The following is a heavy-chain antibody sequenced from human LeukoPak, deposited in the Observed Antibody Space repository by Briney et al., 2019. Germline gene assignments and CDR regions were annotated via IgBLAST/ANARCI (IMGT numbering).Heavy chain of an antibody. Sequence: SVKVSCKASGGTFSSYAISWVRQAPGQGPEWMGGIIPIFGTANYAQKFQGRVTITTDESTSTAYMELSSLRSEDTAVYYCARSPSSGYYTRREAFDIWGQGTMVTVSS. CDR2: IIPIFGTA. V-gene: IGHV1-69*05. CDR1: GGTFSSYA. CDR3: ARSPSSGYYTRREAFDI. D-gene: IGHD3-22*01. J-gene: IGHJ3*02.